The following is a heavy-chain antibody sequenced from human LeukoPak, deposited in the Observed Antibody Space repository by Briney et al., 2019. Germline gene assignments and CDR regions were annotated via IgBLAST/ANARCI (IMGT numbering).Heavy chain of an antibody. J-gene: IGHJ4*02. Sequence: ASVKVSCKASGYIFTGYYIHWVRQAPGQGLEWMGWINPHSGGTNYAQKFQGRVTMTRDTSISTAYMELSRLRSDDTAVYYCARVDYYDSSGYYYVLSLFDYWGQGTLVTVSS. D-gene: IGHD3-22*01. V-gene: IGHV1-2*02. CDR1: GYIFTGYY. CDR2: INPHSGGT. CDR3: ARVDYYDSSGYYYVLSLFDY.